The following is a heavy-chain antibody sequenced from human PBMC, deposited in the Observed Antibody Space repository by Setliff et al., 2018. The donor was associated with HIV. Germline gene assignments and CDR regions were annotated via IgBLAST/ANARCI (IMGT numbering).Heavy chain of an antibody. D-gene: IGHD2-8*01. CDR2: VSGSGGFT. J-gene: IGHJ6*02. CDR1: GFTFSNYD. Sequence: PGGSLRLSCAASGFTFSNYDMTWVRQAPGKGLEWVSGVSGSGGFTSYADSVKGRFTISRHNSKNTLYLHMNSLRAEDTAVYYCARPYTVWVYGMDLWGQGTTVTVSS. V-gene: IGHV3-23*01. CDR3: ARPYTVWVYGMDL.